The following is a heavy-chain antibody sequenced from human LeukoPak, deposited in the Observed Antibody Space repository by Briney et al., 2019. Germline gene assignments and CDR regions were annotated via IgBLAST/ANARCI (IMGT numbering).Heavy chain of an antibody. CDR2: IYYSGST. CDR3: ARRPPASGADWFDP. J-gene: IGHJ5*02. Sequence: SETLSLTCTVSGGSISSSSYYWGWIRQPPGKGLEWIGSIYYSGSTYYNPSLKSRVTISVDTSKNQFSLKLSSVTAADTAVYYCARRPPASGADWFDPWGRGTLVTVSS. V-gene: IGHV4-39*01. CDR1: GGSISSSSYY. D-gene: IGHD1-26*01.